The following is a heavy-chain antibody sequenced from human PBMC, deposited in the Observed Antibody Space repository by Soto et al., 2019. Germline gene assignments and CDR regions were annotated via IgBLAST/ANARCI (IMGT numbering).Heavy chain of an antibody. D-gene: IGHD2-15*01. Sequence: QLQLQESGPGLVKPSETLSLTCTVSGGSISSSSDYWVWIRQPPGKGLEWIGSIYYGGSTYYNPSLKSRGTISVDTSKNQFSLKVNSVTVADTAVYYCARRSQTNWPAYWGRGTQVTVSS. CDR2: IYYGGST. CDR3: ARRSQTNWPAY. CDR1: GGSISSSSDY. V-gene: IGHV4-39*01. J-gene: IGHJ5*01.